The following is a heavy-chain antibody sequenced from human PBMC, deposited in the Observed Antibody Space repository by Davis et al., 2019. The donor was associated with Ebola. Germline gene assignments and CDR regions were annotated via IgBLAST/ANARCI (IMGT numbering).Heavy chain of an antibody. CDR2: INPNSGGT. CDR1: GYNFNAYY. Sequence: ASVKVSCKASGYNFNAYYMHWVRQAPGQGLEWMGRINPNSGGTNYAQKFLGRVTMTTDTFITTAYMELRRLTSDDTAVYYCARGYYDSTGNRYFDFWGQGTLVTVSS. D-gene: IGHD3-22*01. V-gene: IGHV1-2*06. J-gene: IGHJ4*02. CDR3: ARGYYDSTGNRYFDF.